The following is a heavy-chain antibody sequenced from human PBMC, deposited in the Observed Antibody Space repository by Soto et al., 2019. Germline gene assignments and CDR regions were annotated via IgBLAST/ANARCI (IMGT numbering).Heavy chain of an antibody. D-gene: IGHD3-9*01. V-gene: IGHV3-33*01. CDR3: ARDQLRYFDWPYGLDV. J-gene: IGHJ6*02. Sequence: QVQLVESGGGVVQPGRSLRLSCAASGFTFSSYGMHWVRQAPGRGLEWVAVIWYDGSNKYYADSVKGRFTISRDNSKNTLYLQMNSLRAEDTAVYYCARDQLRYFDWPYGLDVWGQGTTVTVSS. CDR1: GFTFSSYG. CDR2: IWYDGSNK.